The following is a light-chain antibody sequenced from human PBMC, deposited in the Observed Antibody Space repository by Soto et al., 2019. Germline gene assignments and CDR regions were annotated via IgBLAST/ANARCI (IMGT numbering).Light chain of an antibody. CDR2: AAS. CDR3: LQHNSYPWT. V-gene: IGKV1-17*01. Sequence: DIQMTQSPSSLSASVGDRVTITCRASQGIRKDLGWYQQKPGKAPKGLIFAASSLQSGVPSRFSGSGSGTEFTLTISSLQPEDSATYYCLQHNSYPWTFGQGTTLEIK. CDR1: QGIRKD. J-gene: IGKJ1*01.